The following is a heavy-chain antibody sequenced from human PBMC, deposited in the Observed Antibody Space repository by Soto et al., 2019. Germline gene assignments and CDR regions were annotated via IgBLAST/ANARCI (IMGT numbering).Heavy chain of an antibody. CDR2: INAGNGNT. Sequence: ASLKVSCKASGYSFITYVIHWVRQAPGQRLEWMGWINAGNGNTKFSQKFQDRVTITRDTSASTVNMELSSLRSEDAAVYYCARGGRGIQLFLTFDHWGPGTLVTVSS. J-gene: IGHJ4*02. V-gene: IGHV1-3*01. CDR1: GYSFITYV. D-gene: IGHD5-18*01. CDR3: ARGGRGIQLFLTFDH.